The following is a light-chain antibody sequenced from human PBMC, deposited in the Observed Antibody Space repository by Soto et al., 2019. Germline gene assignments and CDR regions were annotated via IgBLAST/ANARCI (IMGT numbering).Light chain of an antibody. CDR1: SEHSSYA. J-gene: IGLJ7*01. CDR2: LNSDGSH. V-gene: IGLV4-69*01. CDR3: QTWGTGIAV. Sequence: QLVLTQSPSASASLGASVKLTCTLSSEHSSYAIAWHQQQPEKGPRYLMKLNSDGSHSKGDGIPDRFSGSRSGAERYLTISSLQSEDEADYYCQTWGTGIAVFGGGTQLTVL.